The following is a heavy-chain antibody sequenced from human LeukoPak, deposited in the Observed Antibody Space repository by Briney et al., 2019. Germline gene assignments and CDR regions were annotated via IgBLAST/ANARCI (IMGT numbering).Heavy chain of an antibody. V-gene: IGHV4-34*01. CDR3: ARLGGSYLLRAFDI. D-gene: IGHD1-26*01. CDR2: INHSGST. CDR1: GGSFSGYY. Sequence: PSETLSLTCAVYGGSFSGYYWSWIRQPPGKGLEWIGEINHSGSTNYNPSLKSRVTISVDTSKNQFSLKLSSVTAADTAVYYCARLGGSYLLRAFDIWGQGTMVTVSS. J-gene: IGHJ3*02.